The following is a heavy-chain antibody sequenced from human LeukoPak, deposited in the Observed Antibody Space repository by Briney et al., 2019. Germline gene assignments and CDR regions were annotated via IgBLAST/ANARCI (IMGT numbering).Heavy chain of an antibody. V-gene: IGHV1-18*01. CDR3: ARYVRDYDFWSGYYMGSEDYYYYYMDV. CDR2: ISAYNGNT. J-gene: IGHJ6*03. CDR1: GYTFTSYG. Sequence: ASVKVSCKASGYTFTSYGISWVRQAPGQGLEWMGWISAYNGNTNYAQKLQGRVTMTTDTSTSTAYMELRSLRSDDTAVCYCARYVRDYDFWSGYYMGSEDYYYYYMDVWGKGTTVTVSS. D-gene: IGHD3-3*01.